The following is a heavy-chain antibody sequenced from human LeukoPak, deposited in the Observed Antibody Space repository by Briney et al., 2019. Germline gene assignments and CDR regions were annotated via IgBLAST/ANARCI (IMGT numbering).Heavy chain of an antibody. J-gene: IGHJ4*02. Sequence: GGSLRLSCAASGFTFSSYWMHWVRQAPGKGLVWVSRINSDGSSTSYADSVKGRFTISRDNAKNTLFLQMNSLRVEDTAVYYCARAGGSTVSHSDYWGQGTLVTVSS. CDR2: INSDGSST. V-gene: IGHV3-74*01. CDR1: GFTFSSYW. D-gene: IGHD4-17*01. CDR3: ARAGGSTVSHSDY.